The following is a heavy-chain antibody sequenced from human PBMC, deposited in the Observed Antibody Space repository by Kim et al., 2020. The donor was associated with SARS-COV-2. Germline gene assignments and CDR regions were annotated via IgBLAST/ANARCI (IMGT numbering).Heavy chain of an antibody. D-gene: IGHD3-10*01. CDR3: AEDELKRTGSGNSFNS. V-gene: IGHV3-9*01. J-gene: IGHJ5*01. CDR2: INWNGNSK. CDR1: GFTFGDYA. Sequence: GGSLRLSCAASGFTFGDYAFHWVRQAPGKGLEWVSGINWNGNSKGKADSVKGGCTISRDNDANSLFPEMNRLSTEATVSYYCAEDELKRTGSGNSFNSWG.